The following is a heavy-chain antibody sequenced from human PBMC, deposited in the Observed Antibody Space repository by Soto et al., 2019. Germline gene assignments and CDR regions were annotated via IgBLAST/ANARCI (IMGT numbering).Heavy chain of an antibody. CDR2: IIPILGIA. V-gene: IGHV1-69*08. CDR3: ARERERITKTVVVRGRDYGFDV. D-gene: IGHD3-22*01. CDR1: GGTFSSYT. J-gene: IGHJ6*02. Sequence: QVQLVQSGAEVKKPGSSVKVSCKASGGTFSSYTISWVRQAPGQGLEWMGRIIPILGIANYAQKFQGRVTITADKSTSTAYTELTSPRSEDTAVYYCARERERITKTVVVRGRDYGFDVWGQGTTVTVSS.